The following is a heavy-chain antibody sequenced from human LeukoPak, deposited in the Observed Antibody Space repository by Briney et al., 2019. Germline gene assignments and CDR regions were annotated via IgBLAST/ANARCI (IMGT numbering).Heavy chain of an antibody. CDR2: ISSSGSTI. Sequence: GGSLRLSCAAAGFTFSDYYKTWIRQVPGKGLEWVSYISSSGSTIYYADSVKGRFTISRDNAKNSLYLQMNSLRAEDTALYYCAKDRGGDYIHYFAYWGQGTRVTVSS. D-gene: IGHD4-17*01. J-gene: IGHJ4*02. CDR1: GFTFSDYY. CDR3: AKDRGGDYIHYFAY. V-gene: IGHV3-11*01.